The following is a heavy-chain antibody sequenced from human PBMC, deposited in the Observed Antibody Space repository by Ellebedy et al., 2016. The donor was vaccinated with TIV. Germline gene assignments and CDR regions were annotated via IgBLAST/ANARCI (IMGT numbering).Heavy chain of an antibody. J-gene: IGHJ2*01. V-gene: IGHV3-20*01. D-gene: IGHD5-24*01. CDR2: INWNGGST. CDR3: ARDLHGRPYFDL. Sequence: GGSLRLXCAASGFTFDDYGMSWVRQAPGKGLEWVSGINWNGGSTGYADSVKGRFTISRDNAKNSLYLQMNSLRAEDTALYHCARDLHGRPYFDLWGRGTLVTVSS. CDR1: GFTFDDYG.